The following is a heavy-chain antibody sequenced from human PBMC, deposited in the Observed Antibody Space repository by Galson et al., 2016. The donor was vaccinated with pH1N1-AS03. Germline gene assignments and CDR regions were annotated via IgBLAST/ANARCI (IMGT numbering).Heavy chain of an antibody. CDR3: ARDNHWARDI. V-gene: IGHV3-7*01. CDR2: ISPDGGAG. Sequence: SLRLSCAASGFTFSSHWMFWVRQAPGKGLEWAAIISPDGGAGYYADSVKGRFTISRDNAKESLYLQMTSLGAEDTALYYCARDNHWARDIWGQGTMVTVSS. J-gene: IGHJ3*02. CDR1: GFTFSSHW. D-gene: IGHD3-16*01.